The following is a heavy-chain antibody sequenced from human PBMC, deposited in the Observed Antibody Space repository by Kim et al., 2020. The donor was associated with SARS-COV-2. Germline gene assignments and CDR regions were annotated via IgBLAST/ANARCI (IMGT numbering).Heavy chain of an antibody. D-gene: IGHD5-12*01. V-gene: IGHV4-39*07. Sequence: SETLSLTCTVSGGSISSSSYYWGWIRQPPGKGLEWIGSIYYSGSTYYNPSLKSRVTISVDTSKNQFSLKLSSVTAADTAVYYCARLYGGYAPYFDYWGQGTLVTVSS. CDR1: GGSISSSSYY. CDR3: ARLYGGYAPYFDY. J-gene: IGHJ4*02. CDR2: IYYSGST.